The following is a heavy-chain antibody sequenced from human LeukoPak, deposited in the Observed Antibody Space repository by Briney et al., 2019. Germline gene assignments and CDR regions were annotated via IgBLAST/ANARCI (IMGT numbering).Heavy chain of an antibody. CDR1: GYSFTNHW. J-gene: IGHJ4*01. D-gene: IGHD5-18*01. Sequence: GESLKISCKDSGYSFTNHWIGWVRQMPGKGLEWMGIIYPGDSDTRYSPSFQGQVTISADKSINTAYLQWSSLKASDTAMYYCARTGRYSYGYEFDYWGQGTLVTVSS. CDR2: IYPGDSDT. V-gene: IGHV5-51*01. CDR3: ARTGRYSYGYEFDY.